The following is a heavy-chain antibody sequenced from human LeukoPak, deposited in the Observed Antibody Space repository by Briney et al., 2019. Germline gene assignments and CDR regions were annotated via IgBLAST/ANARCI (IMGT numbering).Heavy chain of an antibody. J-gene: IGHJ4*02. CDR3: ARDVSDEYDSASRIHLDF. CDR1: EFTFSRYW. V-gene: IGHV3-7*01. CDR2: IKKDGSNK. Sequence: GGSLRLPCAASEFTFSRYWMTWVRQAPGKGLEWVANIKKDGSNKDYVDSVKGRFTISRDNAKNSLYLQMNSLRVEDTAVYYYARDVSDEYDSASRIHLDFWGRGSLVTVSS. D-gene: IGHD2/OR15-2a*01.